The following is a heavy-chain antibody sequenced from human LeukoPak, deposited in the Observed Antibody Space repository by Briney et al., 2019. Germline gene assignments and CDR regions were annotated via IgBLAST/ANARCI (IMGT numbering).Heavy chain of an antibody. CDR3: ASYLTSIPSGMDV. D-gene: IGHD2/OR15-2a*01. V-gene: IGHV3-74*01. CDR1: GFTFSSYS. CDR2: ISTDGSSR. Sequence: GGSLRLSCAASGFTFSSYSMHWLRQEPRKGLVWVSRISTDGSSRSYACSVKGRFTISRDNGKNTLYLQMNSLRAEDTAVYYCASYLTSIPSGMDVWGQGATVTVSS. J-gene: IGHJ6*02.